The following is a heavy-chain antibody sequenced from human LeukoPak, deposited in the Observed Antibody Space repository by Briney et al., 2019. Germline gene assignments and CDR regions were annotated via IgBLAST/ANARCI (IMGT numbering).Heavy chain of an antibody. V-gene: IGHV4-59*01. D-gene: IGHD6-19*01. J-gene: IGHJ4*02. CDR2: IYYSGST. CDR3: ARDLDNSGWYVFDY. Sequence: SETLSLTCTVSGGSINSYYWSWIRQPPGRGLEWIGDIYYSGSTIYNPSLKSRVTISVDTSKNQFSLKLRSVTAADTAVYYCARDLDNSGWYVFDYWGRGNLVTVSS. CDR1: GGSINSYY.